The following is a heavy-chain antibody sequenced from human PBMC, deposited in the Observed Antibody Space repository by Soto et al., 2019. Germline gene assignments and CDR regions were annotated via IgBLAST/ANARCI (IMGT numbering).Heavy chain of an antibody. CDR1: GYAFTNYG. D-gene: IGHD3-10*01. V-gene: IGHV1-18*01. J-gene: IGHJ4*02. CDR2: FNTYNGNT. CDR3: XRAQTPTESDY. Sequence: QVQLVQSGAEVKKPGASVKVSCKASGYAFTNYGISWVRQAPVQGLEWMGWFNTYNGNTNYAQKFQGRVTMTTDTXXXXXXXXXXXXXXXXXXXYYXXRAQTPTESDYWGQGTLVTVSS.